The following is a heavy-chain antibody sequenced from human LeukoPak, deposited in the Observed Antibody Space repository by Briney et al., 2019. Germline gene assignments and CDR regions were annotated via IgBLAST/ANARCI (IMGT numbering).Heavy chain of an antibody. CDR3: ARSESSGSLNWFDP. CDR2: INPSGGSA. V-gene: IGHV1-46*01. D-gene: IGHD6-19*01. CDR1: GYTFTSYG. J-gene: IGHJ5*02. Sequence: ASVKVSCKASGYTFTSYGISWARQAPGQGLEWMGIINPSGGSASYAQKFQGRVTMTRDTSTSTVYMELSSLRSEDTAVYYCARSESSGSLNWFDPWGQGTLVTVSS.